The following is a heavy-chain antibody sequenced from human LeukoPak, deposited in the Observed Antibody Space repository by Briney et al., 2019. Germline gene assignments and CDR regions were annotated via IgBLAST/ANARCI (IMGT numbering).Heavy chain of an antibody. CDR2: INPSGGST. CDR3: ARNGQLWFPSPYYFDY. D-gene: IGHD5-18*01. Sequence: ASVKVSCKASGYTFTSYYMHWVRQAPGQGLEWMGIINPSGGSTSYAQKFQGRVTMTRDTSTSTVYMELSSLRSEATAVYYCARNGQLWFPSPYYFDYWGQGTLVTVSS. J-gene: IGHJ4*02. CDR1: GYTFTSYY. V-gene: IGHV1-46*01.